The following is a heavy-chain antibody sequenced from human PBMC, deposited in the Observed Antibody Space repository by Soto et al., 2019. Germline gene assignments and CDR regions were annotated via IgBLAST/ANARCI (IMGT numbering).Heavy chain of an antibody. D-gene: IGHD2-2*01. Sequence: AGGSLRLSCAASGFTFSSYAMSWVRQAPGKGLEWVSAISGSGGSTYYADSVKGRFTISRDNSKNTLYLQMNSLRAEDTAVYYCAKGTYCSSTGCYLAWFDPWGQGTLVTVSS. V-gene: IGHV3-23*01. CDR3: AKGTYCSSTGCYLAWFDP. CDR2: ISGSGGST. J-gene: IGHJ5*02. CDR1: GFTFSSYA.